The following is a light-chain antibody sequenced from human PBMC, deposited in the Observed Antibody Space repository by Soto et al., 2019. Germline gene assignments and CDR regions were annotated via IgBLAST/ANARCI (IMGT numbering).Light chain of an antibody. CDR1: QSVGIV. Sequence: DTHMSQSPSTLSASVGYRVTITCRASQSVGIVLAWYQQKPGKAPDLLIYKTSSLETGVPSRFSGSGSGTEFTLTISSLQPDDFATYYCQHYNDYSWTFGQGTKVEVK. J-gene: IGKJ1*01. V-gene: IGKV1-5*03. CDR2: KTS. CDR3: QHYNDYSWT.